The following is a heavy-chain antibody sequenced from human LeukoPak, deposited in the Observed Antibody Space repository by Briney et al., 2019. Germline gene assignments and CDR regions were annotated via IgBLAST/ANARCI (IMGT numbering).Heavy chain of an antibody. CDR3: AHGAMYQLDY. D-gene: IGHD2-2*01. CDR1: GFPFSSHG. CDR2: IIGGGGSI. Sequence: PGGSLRLSCAASGFPFSSHGMSWVRQAPGKGLEWVSGIIGGGGSIYYADSVKGRFTISGDNSRNTLFLQMNSLRAEDTAVYYCAHGAMYQLDYWGQGTLVTVSS. J-gene: IGHJ4*02. V-gene: IGHV3-23*01.